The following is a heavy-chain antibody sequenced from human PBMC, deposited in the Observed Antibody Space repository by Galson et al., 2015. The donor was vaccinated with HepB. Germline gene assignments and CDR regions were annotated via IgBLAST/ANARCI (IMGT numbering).Heavy chain of an antibody. CDR3: ASTQGGVPSATGYFDY. V-gene: IGHV3-9*01. Sequence: SLRLSCAASGFTFDNHGMHWVRQAPGKGLEWVSGIGWNSATTAYADSVKGRSTISRDNAKNSLYLQMSSLRAEDTALYYCASTQGGVPSATGYFDYWGQGTLVTVSS. D-gene: IGHD3-16*01. J-gene: IGHJ4*02. CDR1: GFTFDNHG. CDR2: IGWNSATT.